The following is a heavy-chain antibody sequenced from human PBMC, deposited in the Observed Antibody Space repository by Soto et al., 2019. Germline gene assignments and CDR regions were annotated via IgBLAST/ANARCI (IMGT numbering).Heavy chain of an antibody. J-gene: IGHJ4*02. D-gene: IGHD1-26*01. CDR2: ISDSGGDR. CDR3: ARRLAPTISALGY. Sequence: GGSLRLSCAASGFTFSNYAMRWVRQAPGKGLEWVSAISDSGGDRHYSTESVRGRFVISRDSSKNTLYLQMNSLRPEDTGVYFCARRLAPTISALGYWGQGALVTVSS. CDR1: GFTFSNYA. V-gene: IGHV3-23*01.